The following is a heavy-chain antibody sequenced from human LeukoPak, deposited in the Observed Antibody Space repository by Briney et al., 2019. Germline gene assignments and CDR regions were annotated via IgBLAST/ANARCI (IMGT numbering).Heavy chain of an antibody. CDR2: MNQDGSER. CDR3: ARDKGYSQFDY. D-gene: IGHD5-18*01. CDR1: GFTLSTYW. J-gene: IGHJ4*02. Sequence: GGSLRLSCAASGFTLSTYWMSWVRQAPGKGLEWVANMNQDGSERNFVDSVKGRFTISRDNAKNSLFLHMNSLRAEDTAVYYCARDKGYSQFDYWGQGTLVTVSS. V-gene: IGHV3-7*01.